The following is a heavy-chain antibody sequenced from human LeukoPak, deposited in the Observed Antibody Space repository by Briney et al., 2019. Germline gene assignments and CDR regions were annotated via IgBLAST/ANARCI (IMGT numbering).Heavy chain of an antibody. J-gene: IGHJ6*02. CDR1: GGSFSGYY. CDR2: INHSGST. Sequence: KSSETLSLTCAVYGGSFSGYYWSWIRQPPGKGLEWIGEINHSGSTNYNPSLKSRVTISVDTSKNQFSLKLSSVTAADTAVYYCARVPRVAAAGTVRYGMDVWGQETTVTVSS. V-gene: IGHV4-34*01. D-gene: IGHD6-13*01. CDR3: ARVPRVAAAGTVRYGMDV.